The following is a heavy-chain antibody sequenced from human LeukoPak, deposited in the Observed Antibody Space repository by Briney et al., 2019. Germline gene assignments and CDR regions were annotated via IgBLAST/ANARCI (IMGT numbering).Heavy chain of an antibody. CDR2: ISGSSSNK. Sequence: GGSLRLSCGASGFSFSDYSMNWVRQAPGKGLEWISFISGSSSNKYYADSVKGRFTISRDNAKNSLYLQMNSLRAEDTAVYYCARERGGEGQLYYYYMDVWGKGTTVTVSS. D-gene: IGHD2-21*01. CDR1: GFSFSDYS. V-gene: IGHV3-48*01. CDR3: ARERGGEGQLYYYYMDV. J-gene: IGHJ6*03.